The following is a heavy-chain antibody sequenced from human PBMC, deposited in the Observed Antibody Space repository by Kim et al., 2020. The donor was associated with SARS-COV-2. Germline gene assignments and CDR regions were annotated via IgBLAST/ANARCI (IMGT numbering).Heavy chain of an antibody. D-gene: IGHD1-26*01. V-gene: IGHV3-21*01. J-gene: IGHJ6*02. Sequence: GGSLRLSCAASGFTFSNYSMNWVRQAPGKGLEWVSSIGSSSSYIHYADSVKGRFTISRDNAKNSLFLQMNSLRAEDTAVYYCARGEGDVWGQGTTVTVSS. CDR2: IGSSSSYI. CDR3: ARGEGDV. CDR1: GFTFSNYS.